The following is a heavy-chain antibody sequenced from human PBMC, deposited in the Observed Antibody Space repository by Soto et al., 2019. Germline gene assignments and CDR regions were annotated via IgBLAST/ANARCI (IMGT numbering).Heavy chain of an antibody. V-gene: IGHV4-61*01. CDR3: ARGTITVASRGWFES. J-gene: IGHJ5*01. CDR2: YYARGSG. CDR1: GVSVSSGSYY. D-gene: IGHD3-10*01. Sequence: QVQLQESGPGLVKPSETLSLTCTVSGVSVSSGSYYWTWIRQPPGKGLEWIGYYYARGSGYYSPSLKSRISISLDTSTNQFSLKLTSVTAADTAVYYCARGTITVASRGWFESWGQGTLVTVSS.